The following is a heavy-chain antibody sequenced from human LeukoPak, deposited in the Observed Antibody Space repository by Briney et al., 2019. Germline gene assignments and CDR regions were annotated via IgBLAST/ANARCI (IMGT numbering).Heavy chain of an antibody. Sequence: SETLSLTCTVSGGSISSYYWSWIRQPPGKGLEWLGYIHYSGSTNYNSSLKSRVTISVDTSKNQFSLKLRSVTAADTAVYYCARMYYYDSSGYYDYWGQGTLVTASS. D-gene: IGHD3-22*01. CDR1: GGSISSYY. CDR3: ARMYYYDSSGYYDY. J-gene: IGHJ4*02. CDR2: IHYSGST. V-gene: IGHV4-59*01.